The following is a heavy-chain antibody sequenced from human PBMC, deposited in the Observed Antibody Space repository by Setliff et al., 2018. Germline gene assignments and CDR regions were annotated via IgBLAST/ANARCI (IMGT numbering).Heavy chain of an antibody. CDR3: AKCGRFAPRGWFQYVDS. CDR1: GFTFSNYA. CDR2: ITVSGNT. Sequence: GGSLRLSCAASGFTFSNYAMTWVRQAPGKGLEWVSAITVSGNTHYADSVKGRFTISRDNSKNTLSLQMDNLRAEDTATYYCAKCGRFAPRGWFQYVDSWAQGTLVTVSS. J-gene: IGHJ4*02. V-gene: IGHV3-23*01. D-gene: IGHD6-19*01.